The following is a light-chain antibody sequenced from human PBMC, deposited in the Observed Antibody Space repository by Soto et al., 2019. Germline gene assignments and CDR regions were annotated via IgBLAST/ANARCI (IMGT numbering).Light chain of an antibody. Sequence: DIPMTQSPSSVSASVGDRVTITCRASQGSTSGLAWYQQKPGKAPNLLMYGASSLQSGFPSRFSGSGSGTDFTLTISSLQLEDLAISYCQQINSYSLTLGGGTKVEI. CDR1: QGSTSG. J-gene: IGKJ4*02. CDR2: GAS. V-gene: IGKV1-12*01. CDR3: QQINSYSLT.